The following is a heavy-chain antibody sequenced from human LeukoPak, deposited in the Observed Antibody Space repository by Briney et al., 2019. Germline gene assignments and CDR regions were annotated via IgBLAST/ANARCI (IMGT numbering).Heavy chain of an antibody. V-gene: IGHV4-30-4*08. Sequence: SETLSLTCTVSGGSIGSGYYWAWIRQPPGKGLEWIGYIYYSGSTYYNPSLKSRVTISVDTSKNQFSLKLSSVTAADTAVYYCARSFLCGGDCYDAFDIWGQGTMVTVSS. CDR3: ARSFLCGGDCYDAFDI. D-gene: IGHD2-21*02. J-gene: IGHJ3*02. CDR1: GGSIGSGYY. CDR2: IYYSGST.